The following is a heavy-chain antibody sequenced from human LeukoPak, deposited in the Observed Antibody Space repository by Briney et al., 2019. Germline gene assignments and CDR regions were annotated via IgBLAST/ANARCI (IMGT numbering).Heavy chain of an antibody. V-gene: IGHV1-18*01. D-gene: IGHD3-10*01. CDR3: ARDRYYYGSGSYYPIDY. J-gene: IGHJ4*02. CDR1: GGTFSNYA. CDR2: ISAYNGNT. Sequence: ASVKVSCKASGGTFSNYAISWVRQAPGQGLEWMGWISAYNGNTNYAQKLQGRVTMTTDTSTSTAYMELRSLRSDDTAVYYCARDRYYYGSGSYYPIDYWGQGTLVTVSS.